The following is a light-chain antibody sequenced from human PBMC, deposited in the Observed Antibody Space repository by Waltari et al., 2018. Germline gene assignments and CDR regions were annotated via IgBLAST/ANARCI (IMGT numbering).Light chain of an antibody. V-gene: IGKV1-5*03. J-gene: IGKJ3*01. CDR2: QAS. CDR3: QQCHSYIT. Sequence: DIQLTQSPFTLSASVRHRAAITCRASQSITNSLVWYQQKPGKAPKLLIYQASTLESGVPSRFSGSGCGTEFTLTISSLQPDDFAVYYCQQCHSYITFGPGTKVDIK. CDR1: QSITNS.